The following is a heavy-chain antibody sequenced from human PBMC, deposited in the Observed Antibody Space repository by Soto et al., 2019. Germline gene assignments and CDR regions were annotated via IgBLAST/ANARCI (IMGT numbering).Heavy chain of an antibody. CDR2: IYYSGST. CDR3: ARTLRLGELSLPRSNWFDP. D-gene: IGHD3-16*02. V-gene: IGHV4-30-4*01. Sequence: SETLSLTCTVSGGSISSGDYYWSWIRQPPGKGLEWIGYIYYSGSTYYNPSLKSRVTISIDTSKNQFSLKLSSVTAADTAVYYCARTLRLGELSLPRSNWFDPWGQGTLVTVSS. J-gene: IGHJ5*02. CDR1: GGSISSGDYY.